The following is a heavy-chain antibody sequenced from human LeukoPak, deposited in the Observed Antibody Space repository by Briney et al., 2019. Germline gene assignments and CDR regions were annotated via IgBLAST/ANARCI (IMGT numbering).Heavy chain of an antibody. CDR3: ARVEDDYGMDV. D-gene: IGHD1-1*01. J-gene: IGHJ6*02. CDR2: IYFSGST. CDR1: AGSISSGGYY. V-gene: IGHV4-30-4*08. Sequence: SQTLSLTCTVSAGSISSGGYYWSWIRQPPGKGLEWIGYIYFSGSTYYNPSLKSRVIISVDTSKNQFSLKLSSVTAADTAVYYCARVEDDYGMDVWGQGTTVTVSS.